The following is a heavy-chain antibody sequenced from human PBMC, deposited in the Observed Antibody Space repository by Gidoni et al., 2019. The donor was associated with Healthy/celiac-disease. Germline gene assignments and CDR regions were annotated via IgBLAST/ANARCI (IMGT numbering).Heavy chain of an antibody. Sequence: QVQLVESGGGVVQPGRSLRLSCAASGFTFSSYGRHWVRQAQGKGLGWVAVIWYDGSNKYYADSVKGRFTISRDNSKNTLYLQMNSLRAEDTAVYYCARENYYDSSGYPFGAFDIWGQGTMVTVSS. V-gene: IGHV3-33*01. J-gene: IGHJ3*02. D-gene: IGHD3-22*01. CDR1: GFTFSSYG. CDR2: IWYDGSNK. CDR3: ARENYYDSSGYPFGAFDI.